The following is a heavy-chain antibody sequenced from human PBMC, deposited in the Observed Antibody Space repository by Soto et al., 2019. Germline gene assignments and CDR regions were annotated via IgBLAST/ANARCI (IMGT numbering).Heavy chain of an antibody. CDR1: GGAISSCY. D-gene: IGHD3-3*02. V-gene: IGHV4-4*07. CDR3: ALVAFSYFCMVV. CDR2: VFSSGST. Sequence: SETLSLTCSVPGGAISSCYWSWVRQPAGKGLEWIGRVFSSGSTNYNASLKSRVTMSIDTSKNKVSLTLRSVTAADTAVYYCALVAFSYFCMVVWGPRTTVTVS. J-gene: IGHJ6*02.